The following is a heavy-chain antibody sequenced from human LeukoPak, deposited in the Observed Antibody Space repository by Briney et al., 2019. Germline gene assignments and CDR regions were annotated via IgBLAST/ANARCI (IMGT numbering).Heavy chain of an antibody. Sequence: SETLSLTCAVYGGSFSGYYWSWIRQPPGKGLEWIGEINHSGSTNYNPSLKSRVTISVDTSKNQFSLKLSSVTAADTAVYYCARGEAAGAFYWGQRTLVTVSS. CDR2: INHSGST. D-gene: IGHD6-13*01. CDR1: GGSFSGYY. V-gene: IGHV4-34*01. CDR3: ARGEAAGAFY. J-gene: IGHJ4*02.